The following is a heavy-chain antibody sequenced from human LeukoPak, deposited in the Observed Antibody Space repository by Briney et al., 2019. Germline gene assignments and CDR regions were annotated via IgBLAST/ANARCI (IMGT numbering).Heavy chain of an antibody. D-gene: IGHD6-6*01. CDR1: GGSISSYY. V-gene: IGHV4-59*01. CDR3: ARGRQLVLGLDAFDI. CDR2: IYYSGST. Sequence: SETLSLTCTVSGGSISSYYWSWIRQPAGKGLEWIGYIYYSGSTNYNPSLKSRVTISVDTSKNQFSLKLSSVTAADTAVYYCARGRQLVLGLDAFDIWGQGTMVTVSS. J-gene: IGHJ3*02.